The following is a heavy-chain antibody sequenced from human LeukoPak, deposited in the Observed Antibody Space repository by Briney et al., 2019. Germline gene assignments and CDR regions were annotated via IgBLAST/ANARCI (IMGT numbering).Heavy chain of an antibody. CDR2: IYPGDSDT. J-gene: IGHJ4*02. CDR3: ARHGERSFSPWYFDN. D-gene: IGHD3-16*02. Sequence: GESLKISCKGSGYSFINYWIGWVRQMPGKGLEWMGIIYPGDSDTRYSPSFQGQVSISADRSINTVYLQWSSLKASDIAIYYCARHGERSFSPWYFDNWGQGTLVTVSS. V-gene: IGHV5-51*01. CDR1: GYSFINYW.